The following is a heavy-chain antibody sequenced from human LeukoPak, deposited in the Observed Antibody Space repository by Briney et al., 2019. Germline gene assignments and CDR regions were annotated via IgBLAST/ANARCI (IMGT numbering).Heavy chain of an antibody. J-gene: IGHJ6*02. Sequence: ASVKVSCKASGGTFSSYAISWVRQAPGQGLEWMGGIIPIFGTANCAQKFQGRVTITADESTSTAYMELSSLRSEDTAVYYCARGGRDILTGYYTDFYYGMDVWGQGTTVTVSS. CDR2: IIPIFGTA. D-gene: IGHD3-9*01. CDR3: ARGGRDILTGYYTDFYYGMDV. V-gene: IGHV1-69*13. CDR1: GGTFSSYA.